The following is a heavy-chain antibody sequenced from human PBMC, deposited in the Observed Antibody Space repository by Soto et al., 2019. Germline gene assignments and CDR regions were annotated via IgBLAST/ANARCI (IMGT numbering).Heavy chain of an antibody. J-gene: IGHJ6*02. Sequence: SETLSLTCFVSGGSISSATYYWSWIRQHPGKGLEWIGYIYYSGSTYYNPSLKSRVTISIDTSKKQFSLRLSSVTAADTAVYYCARDRHDFWSGYSYGFDVWGQGTTVTVSS. CDR3: ARDRHDFWSGYSYGFDV. CDR2: IYYSGST. CDR1: GGSISSATYY. V-gene: IGHV4-31*03. D-gene: IGHD3-3*01.